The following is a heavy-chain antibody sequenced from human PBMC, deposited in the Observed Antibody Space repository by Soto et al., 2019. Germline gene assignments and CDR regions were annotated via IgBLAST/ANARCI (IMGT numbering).Heavy chain of an antibody. CDR2: IYYSGST. D-gene: IGHD3-22*01. Sequence: PSETLSLTCTVSGGSISSSSYYWGWIRQPPGKGLEWIGSIYYSGSTYYNPSLKSRVTISVDTSKNQFSLKLSSVTAADTAVYYCARDDSSGYYYVLRQYYYGMDVWGQGTTVTVSS. V-gene: IGHV4-39*02. CDR1: GGSISSSSYY. J-gene: IGHJ6*02. CDR3: ARDDSSGYYYVLRQYYYGMDV.